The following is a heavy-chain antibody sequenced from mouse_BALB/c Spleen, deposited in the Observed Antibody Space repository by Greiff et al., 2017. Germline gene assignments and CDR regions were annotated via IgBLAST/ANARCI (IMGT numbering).Heavy chain of an antibody. Sequence: EVHLVDSGGGLVKPGGSLKLSCAASGFTFSDYYMYWVRQTPEKRLEWVATISDGGSYTYYPDSVKGRFTITRDNAKNNLYLQMSSLRSEDTAMYYCARGGLGGPYFDYWGQGTTLTVSS. CDR1: GFTFSDYY. CDR2: ISDGGSYT. CDR3: ARGGLGGPYFDY. J-gene: IGHJ2*01. V-gene: IGHV5-4*02. D-gene: IGHD4-1*01.